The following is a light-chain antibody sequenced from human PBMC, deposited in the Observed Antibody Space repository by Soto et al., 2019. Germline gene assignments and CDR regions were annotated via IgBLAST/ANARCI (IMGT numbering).Light chain of an antibody. Sequence: EIVMTQSPATLSVSPGERATLSCRASQSVSSKIAWYQQKRGQAPRLLIYGASTRASGIPARFSGSGSGTEFTLSISSLQSEDFAVYFCQQYKNWPPNTFGQGTKVEIK. V-gene: IGKV3-15*01. J-gene: IGKJ1*01. CDR1: QSVSSK. CDR2: GAS. CDR3: QQYKNWPPNT.